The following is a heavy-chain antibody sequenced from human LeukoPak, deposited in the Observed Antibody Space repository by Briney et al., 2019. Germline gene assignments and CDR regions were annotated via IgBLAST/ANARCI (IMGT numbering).Heavy chain of an antibody. J-gene: IGHJ4*02. D-gene: IGHD1-26*01. CDR1: GGSISSYY. V-gene: IGHV4-59*01. Sequence: SETLSLTCTVSGGSISSYYWSWIRQPPGKGLEWIGYIYYSGSTNYNPSLKSRVTISVDTSKNQFSLKLSSVTAADTAMYYCARHFGYSGSFYFDYWGQGTLVTVSS. CDR2: IYYSGST. CDR3: ARHFGYSGSFYFDY.